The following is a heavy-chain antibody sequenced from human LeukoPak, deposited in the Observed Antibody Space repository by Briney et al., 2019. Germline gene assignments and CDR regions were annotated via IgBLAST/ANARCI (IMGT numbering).Heavy chain of an antibody. CDR3: ASSNLEYALDY. CDR2: IFHNGSS. J-gene: IGHJ4*02. D-gene: IGHD2-8*01. CDR1: GGSISSGGYS. V-gene: IGHV4-30-2*01. Sequence: PSETLSLTCAVSGGSISSGGYSWSWIRQPPGKGLEWIGYIFHNGSSDYNPSLKSRVTISVDTSKNQFSLKLSSVTAADTAVYYCASSNLEYALDYWGQGTLVTVSS.